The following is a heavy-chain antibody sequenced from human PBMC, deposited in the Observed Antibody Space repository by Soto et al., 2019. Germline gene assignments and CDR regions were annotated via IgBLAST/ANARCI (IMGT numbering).Heavy chain of an antibody. CDR1: GYSFTSYR. CDR2: ISASNGDT. D-gene: IGHD4-17*01. J-gene: IGHJ4*02. CDR3: ARADYGDDDY. V-gene: IGHV1-18*01. Sequence: QVQLVQSGAEVKKPGASVKVSCKASGYSFTSYRISWVRQAPGQGLEWMGRISASNGDTKYAQKIQDRVTMTTDTSTRTAYMELRSLRSDDTAVYFCARADYGDDDYWGQGTLITVSS.